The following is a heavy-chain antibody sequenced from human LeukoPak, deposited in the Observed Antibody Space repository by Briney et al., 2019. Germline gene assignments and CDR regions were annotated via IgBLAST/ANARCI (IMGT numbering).Heavy chain of an antibody. CDR3: AKDRWVVAASWI. Sequence: GGSLRLSCAASGFTVSSNYMSWVRQAPGKGLEWVSAISGSGGSTYYADSVKGRFTISRDNSKNTLYLQMNSLRAEDTAVYYCAKDRWVVAASWIWRQGTLVTVSS. J-gene: IGHJ4*02. D-gene: IGHD2-15*01. V-gene: IGHV3-23*01. CDR2: ISGSGGST. CDR1: GFTVSSNY.